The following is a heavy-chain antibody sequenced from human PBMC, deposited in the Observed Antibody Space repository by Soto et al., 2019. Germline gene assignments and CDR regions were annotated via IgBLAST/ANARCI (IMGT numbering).Heavy chain of an antibody. CDR1: GFTFSIYA. CDR2: ITNNGDTT. D-gene: IGHD5-12*01. Sequence: EKQLVESGGALAQPGGSLRLSCVGSGFTFSIYALTWVRQAPGKGLEWVSLITNNGDTTFFGDSVKGRFSISRDNSKNTPYLQLANLRAEAPAVYYCAMSAGYGGAFDVWGQGTMVAVSS. V-gene: IGHV3-23*04. CDR3: AMSAGYGGAFDV. J-gene: IGHJ3*01.